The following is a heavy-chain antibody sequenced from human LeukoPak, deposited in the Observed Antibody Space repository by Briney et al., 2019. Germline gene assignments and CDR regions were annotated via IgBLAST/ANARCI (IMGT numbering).Heavy chain of an antibody. CDR3: ARVGGYDFWSGYENNWFDP. CDR2: IYYSGST. J-gene: IGHJ5*02. V-gene: IGHV4-39*01. D-gene: IGHD3-3*01. CDR1: GGSLSSSSYY. Sequence: SETLSLTCTVSGGSLSSSSYYWGWLRQPPGRGLEWLGSIYYSGSTYYNPSLKSRVTISVDTSKNQFSLKLSSVTAADTAVYYCARVGGYDFWSGYENNWFDPWGQGTLVTVSS.